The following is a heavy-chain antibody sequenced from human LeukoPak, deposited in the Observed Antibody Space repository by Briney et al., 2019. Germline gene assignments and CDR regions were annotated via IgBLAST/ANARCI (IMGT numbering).Heavy chain of an antibody. V-gene: IGHV3-33*01. D-gene: IGHD2-2*01. CDR1: GFTFSSYG. CDR3: ARGNPMSTIVVVPAGHETPFDY. Sequence: PGRSLRLSCAASGFTFSSYGMHWVRQAPGKGLEWVAVIWYDGSNKYYADSVKGRFTISRDNSKNTLYLQMNSLRAEDTAVYYCARGNPMSTIVVVPAGHETPFDYWGQGTLVTVSS. CDR2: IWYDGSNK. J-gene: IGHJ4*02.